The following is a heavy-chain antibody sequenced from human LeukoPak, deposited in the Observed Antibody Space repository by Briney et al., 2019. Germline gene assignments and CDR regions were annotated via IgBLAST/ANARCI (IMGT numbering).Heavy chain of an antibody. CDR1: SGSISSSSYY. Sequence: SETLSLTCTVSSGSISSSSYYWGGIRQPPGKGLEWIGSINYSGSTYYNPSLKSRVTISVDTSRNQFSLKLSSVTAADTAVYYCARGYSSGYAYWGQRTLVTVSS. J-gene: IGHJ4*02. CDR2: INYSGST. CDR3: ARGYSSGYAY. D-gene: IGHD6-19*01. V-gene: IGHV4-39*01.